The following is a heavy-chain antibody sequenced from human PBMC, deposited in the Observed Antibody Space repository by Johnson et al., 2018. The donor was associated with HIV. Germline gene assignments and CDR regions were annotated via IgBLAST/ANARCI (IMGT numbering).Heavy chain of an antibody. CDR1: GFTFSDYY. V-gene: IGHV3-66*01. CDR3: VFFYASFDI. D-gene: IGHD2/OR15-2a*01. Sequence: EVQLVESGGGLVQPGGSLRLSCVVSGFTFSDYYMDWVRQAPGKGLEWVSVIYTGGSTYYADSVRGRFTISRDNSKNTLYLQMNSLRAEDTAVYYCVFFYASFDIWGQGTMVTVSS. J-gene: IGHJ3*02. CDR2: IYTGGST.